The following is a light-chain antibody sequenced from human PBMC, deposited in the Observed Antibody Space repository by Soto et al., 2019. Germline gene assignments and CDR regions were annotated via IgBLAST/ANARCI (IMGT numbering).Light chain of an antibody. J-gene: IGLJ1*01. Sequence: QSILTQPPSASGTPGQRVAISCSGSSSNIGSNAVNWYQQLPGAAPKLLIYKNNLRPSGVPDRFSGSKSGNTASLTISGLQAEDEADYYCNSYTSSSTLVFATGTKLTVL. V-gene: IGLV1-44*01. CDR1: SSNIGSNA. CDR3: NSYTSSSTLV. CDR2: KNN.